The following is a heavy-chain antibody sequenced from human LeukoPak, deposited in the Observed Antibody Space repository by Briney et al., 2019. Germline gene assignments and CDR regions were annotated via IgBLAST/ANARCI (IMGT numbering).Heavy chain of an antibody. CDR2: LWRDGTNQ. J-gene: IGHJ4*02. Sequence: PGRPLRLSCEASGFTLCHYGMLWVGHAPGKGLDWVAVLWRDGTNQYYADSVKGRFTSSRDKLKNMVSLQMNRLRAEDTAVYYCAKDAQRGFDYSNSLEHWGQGSLVTVSS. V-gene: IGHV3-33*03. CDR1: GFTLCHYG. CDR3: AKDAQRGFDYSNSLEH. D-gene: IGHD4-11*01.